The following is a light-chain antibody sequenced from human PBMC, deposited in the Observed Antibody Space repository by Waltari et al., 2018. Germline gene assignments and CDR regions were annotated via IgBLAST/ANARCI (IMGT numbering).Light chain of an antibody. J-gene: IGLJ3*02. CDR1: SSDVGGYNF. Sequence: QSAMTQPAPVSGSPGQSINISCPGASSDVGGYNFSAWYQHHPGEAPKLIIYDVSNRPSRISNRFSGSKSGDTASLTISGLQADDEAEYYCSSYSSSSTLVFGGGTKLTVL. CDR3: SSYSSSSTLV. V-gene: IGLV2-14*03. CDR2: DVS.